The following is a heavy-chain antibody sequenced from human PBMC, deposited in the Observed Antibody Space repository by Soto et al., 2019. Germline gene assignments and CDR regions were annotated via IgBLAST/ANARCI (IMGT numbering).Heavy chain of an antibody. Sequence: ASVKGSCKASGYTFTGYYMHWVRQAPGQGLEWMGWINPNSGGTNYAQKFQGWVTMTRDTSISTAYMELSRLRSDDPAVYYCARRRDYYYYGMDVWRQGTTVTVSS. CDR3: ARRRDYYYYGMDV. CDR2: INPNSGGT. V-gene: IGHV1-2*04. J-gene: IGHJ6*02. CDR1: GYTFTGYY.